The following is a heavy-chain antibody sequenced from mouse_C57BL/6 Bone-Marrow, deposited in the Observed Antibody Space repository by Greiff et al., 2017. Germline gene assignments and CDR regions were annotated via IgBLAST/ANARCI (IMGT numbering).Heavy chain of an antibody. J-gene: IGHJ3*01. Sequence: VKLQQPGAELVRPGSSVKLSCKASGYTFTSYWMHWVKQRPIQGLEWIGNIDPSDSETRYNQKFKDKATLTVDKSSSTAYMQLSSLTSEDSAVYYCARGGYYVSLAYWGQGTLVTVSA. CDR1: GYTFTSYW. CDR2: IDPSDSET. V-gene: IGHV1-52*01. CDR3: ARGGYYVSLAY. D-gene: IGHD2-3*01.